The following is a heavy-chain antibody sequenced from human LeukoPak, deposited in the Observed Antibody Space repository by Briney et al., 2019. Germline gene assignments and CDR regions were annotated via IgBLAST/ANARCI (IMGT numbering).Heavy chain of an antibody. V-gene: IGHV4-4*07. J-gene: IGHJ5*02. CDR3: ARAPVNYYDSSGYYWFDP. CDR1: GGSISSYY. Sequence: PSETLSLTCTVSGGSISSYYWSWIRQPAGKGLEWIGHIYTSGSTNYNPSLKSRVTMSVDTSKNQFSLKLSSVTAADTAVYYCARAPVNYYDSSGYYWFDPWGQGTLVTVSS. CDR2: IYTSGST. D-gene: IGHD3-22*01.